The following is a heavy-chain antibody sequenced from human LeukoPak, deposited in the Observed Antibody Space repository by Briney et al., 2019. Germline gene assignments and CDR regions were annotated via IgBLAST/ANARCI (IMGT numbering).Heavy chain of an antibody. Sequence: GGSLRLSCAASGFTFSSYSMNWVRHAPGKGLEWVSSISSSSSYIYYADSVKGRFTISRDNSKNTLYLQMNSLRAEDTAVYSCARASGPFDYWGQGTLVTVPS. D-gene: IGHD3-10*01. CDR2: ISSSSSYI. V-gene: IGHV3-21*01. J-gene: IGHJ4*02. CDR1: GFTFSSYS. CDR3: ARASGPFDY.